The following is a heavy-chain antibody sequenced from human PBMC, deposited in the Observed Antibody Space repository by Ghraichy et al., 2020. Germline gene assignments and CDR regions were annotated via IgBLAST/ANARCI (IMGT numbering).Heavy chain of an antibody. D-gene: IGHD5-24*01. V-gene: IGHV3-74*01. CDR3: ARGEMATVY. Sequence: LSLTCAASGFTFSSYWMHWVRQAPGKGLVWVSRIKSDGSSTGYVDSVKGRFTISRDNAKNTLYLQMNSLRAEDTAVYYCARGEMATVYWGQGTLVTVSS. CDR1: GFTFSSYW. J-gene: IGHJ4*02. CDR2: IKSDGSST.